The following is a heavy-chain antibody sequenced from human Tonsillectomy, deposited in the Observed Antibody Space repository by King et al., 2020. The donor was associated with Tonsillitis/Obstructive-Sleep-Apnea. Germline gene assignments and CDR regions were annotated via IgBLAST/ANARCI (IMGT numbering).Heavy chain of an antibody. CDR2: IDYSVST. V-gene: IGHV4-59*01. D-gene: IGHD3-3*01. Sequence: QVQLQESGPGLVKPSETLSLTCTVSGGSISSYYWSWIRQPPGKGLEWFGYIDYSVSTNYNPSLKSLFTISVDPSKNQFSLKLSSVTAADTAVYYCARGGYYDFWSGYYGTWGQGTLVTVSS. CDR1: GGSISSYY. CDR3: ARGGYYDFWSGYYGT. J-gene: IGHJ5*02.